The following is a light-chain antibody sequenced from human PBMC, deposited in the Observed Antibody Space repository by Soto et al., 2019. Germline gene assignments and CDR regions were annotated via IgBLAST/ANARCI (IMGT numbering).Light chain of an antibody. CDR1: QSISIW. Sequence: DIHMTQSPSTLSASVGDRVTITCRASQSISIWLAWYQQKPGRAPNLLIYGTPSLESGVPSRFSGSGSGTEFTLTISSLQHDDFATYYCQHYNDYPWAFGQGTKVELK. CDR2: GTP. CDR3: QHYNDYPWA. V-gene: IGKV1-5*03. J-gene: IGKJ1*01.